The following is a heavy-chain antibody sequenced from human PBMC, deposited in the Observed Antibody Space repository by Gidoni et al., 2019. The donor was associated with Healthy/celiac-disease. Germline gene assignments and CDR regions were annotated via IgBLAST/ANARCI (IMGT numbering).Heavy chain of an antibody. V-gene: IGHV3-49*03. CDR2: IRSKTYGGTT. CDR3: TRDPTYGDYVALGFDY. J-gene: IGHJ4*02. D-gene: IGHD4-17*01. CDR1: GFTFGDYA. Sequence: VQLVESGGGLVQPGRSLRLSCTASGFTFGDYAMSWFRQAPGKGPEWVGFIRSKTYGGTTEYAASVKGRFTISRDDSKSIAYLQMNSLKTEDTAVYYCTRDPTYGDYVALGFDYWGQGTLVTVSS.